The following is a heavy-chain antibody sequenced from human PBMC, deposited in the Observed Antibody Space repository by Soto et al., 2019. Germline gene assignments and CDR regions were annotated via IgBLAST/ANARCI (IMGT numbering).Heavy chain of an antibody. J-gene: IGHJ6*02. Sequence: PGESLKISCKGSGYSFTSYWISWVRQMPGKGLEWMGRIDPSDSYTNYSPSFQGHVTISADKSISTAYLQWSSLKASDTAMYYCARHRVVATTYYYYYGMDVWGQGTTVTVSS. CDR2: IDPSDSYT. V-gene: IGHV5-10-1*01. CDR3: ARHRVVATTYYYYYGMDV. CDR1: GYSFTSYW. D-gene: IGHD5-12*01.